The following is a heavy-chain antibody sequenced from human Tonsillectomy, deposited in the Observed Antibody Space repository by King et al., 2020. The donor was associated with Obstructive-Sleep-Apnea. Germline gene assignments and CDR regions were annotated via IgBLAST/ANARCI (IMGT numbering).Heavy chain of an antibody. CDR3: ARDPFCGGDCYSAFYYFDL. CDR2: ISAYNGNT. V-gene: IGHV1-18*04. J-gene: IGHJ2*01. CDR1: GYAFTTYG. D-gene: IGHD2-21*02. Sequence: VQLVESGPEVKKPGASVTVSCRASGYAFTTYGVSWLRQAPGQGLEWMGWISAYNGNTKYKQKLQGRVTMTIDTSTSTAYMELRSLRSDDTAVYFCARDPFCGGDCYSAFYYFDLWGRGTLVTVSS.